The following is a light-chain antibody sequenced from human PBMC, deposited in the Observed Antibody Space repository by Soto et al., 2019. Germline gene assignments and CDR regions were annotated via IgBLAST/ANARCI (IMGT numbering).Light chain of an antibody. CDR2: DNN. CDR3: GAWDSTLATYF. V-gene: IGLV1-51*01. Sequence: QSVLTQPPSVSAAPGQRVTISCSGGTTNIAINLVCWYQQFPGAAPKVIIYDNNKRASGIPDRFSGSKSGTSATLAITGLQTDDEADYYCGAWDSTLATYFFGTGTKVTVL. CDR1: TTNIAINL. J-gene: IGLJ1*01.